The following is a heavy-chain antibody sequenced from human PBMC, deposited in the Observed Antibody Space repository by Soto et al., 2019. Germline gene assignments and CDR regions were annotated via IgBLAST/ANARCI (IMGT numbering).Heavy chain of an antibody. D-gene: IGHD3-9*01. CDR3: ANKGPEDWALDY. Sequence: QITLKESGPTLVKPTQTLTLTCTFSGFSLSTSGVGVGWIRQPPGKALEWLAVIYWDDNKHYSPSLRSRLTITKDTSKNQVVLTMTNMDPMDTGTYYFANKGPEDWALDYWGQGTLVTGSS. J-gene: IGHJ4*02. CDR1: GFSLSTSGVG. CDR2: IYWDDNK. V-gene: IGHV2-5*02.